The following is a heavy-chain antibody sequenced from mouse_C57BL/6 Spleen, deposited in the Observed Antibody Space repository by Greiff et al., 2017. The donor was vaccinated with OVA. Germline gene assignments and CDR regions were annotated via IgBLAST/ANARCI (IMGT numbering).Heavy chain of an antibody. CDR2: IDPSDSYT. D-gene: IGHD2-1*01. CDR1: GYTFTSYW. CDR3: ASSDYGSCRAWFAY. V-gene: IGHV1-69*01. J-gene: IGHJ3*01. Sequence: QVQLQQPGAELVMPGASVKLSCKASGYTFTSYWMHWVKQRPGQGLEWIGEIDPSDSYTNYNQKFKGKSTLTVDKSSSTAYMQLSSLTAEGSAVYYCASSDYGSCRAWFAYWGQGTLVTVSA.